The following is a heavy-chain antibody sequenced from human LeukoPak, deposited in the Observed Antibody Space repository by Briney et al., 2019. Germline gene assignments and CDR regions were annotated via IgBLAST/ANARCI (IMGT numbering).Heavy chain of an antibody. Sequence: QPGGSLRLSCAASGYTFSSYGMHWVRQAPGKGLEWVSAISGSGGSTYYADSVKGRFTISRDISKNTLYLQMNSLRAEDTAVYYCAKDSGSGYSYGYFDYWGQGTLVTVSS. CDR1: GYTFSSYG. CDR3: AKDSGSGYSYGYFDY. V-gene: IGHV3-23*01. CDR2: ISGSGGST. J-gene: IGHJ4*02. D-gene: IGHD5-18*01.